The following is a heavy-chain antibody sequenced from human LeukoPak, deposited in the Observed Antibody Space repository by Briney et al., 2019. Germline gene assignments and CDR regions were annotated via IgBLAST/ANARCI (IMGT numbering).Heavy chain of an antibody. J-gene: IGHJ5*02. CDR2: INHSGST. D-gene: IGHD2-2*01. CDR3: ARVEIVVVPAAMYIWFDP. V-gene: IGHV4-34*01. CDR1: GGSFSGYY. Sequence: SETLSLTCAVHGGSFSGYYWSWIRQPPEKGLEWIGEINHSGSTNQNPSLKSRVTISVDTSKNQFSLKLSSVTAADTAVYYCARVEIVVVPAAMYIWFDPWGQGTLVTVSS.